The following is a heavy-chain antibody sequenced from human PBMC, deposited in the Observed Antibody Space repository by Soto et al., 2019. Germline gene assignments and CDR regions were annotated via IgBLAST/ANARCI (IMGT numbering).Heavy chain of an antibody. J-gene: IGHJ4*01. D-gene: IGHD3-10*01. CDR1: GFTFSSYA. CDR3: AKFWGSGIYYNLPDY. V-gene: IGHV3-23*01. CDR2: ISDNGGYT. Sequence: QPGGSLRLSCAASGFTFSSYAMSWVRQAPGKGLEWVSTISDNGGYTYYADSVKGRFTISRDNSKNTLYLQMNSLRAEDTAVYFCAKFWGSGIYYNLPDYWGQGTLVTVSS.